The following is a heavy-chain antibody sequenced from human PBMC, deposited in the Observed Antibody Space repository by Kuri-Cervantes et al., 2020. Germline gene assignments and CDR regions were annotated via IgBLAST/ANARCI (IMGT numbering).Heavy chain of an antibody. CDR2: ISGSGGST. D-gene: IGHD3-9*01. CDR1: GFTFSTYW. V-gene: IGHV3-23*01. CDR3: ARDANVRYFDWSHFDY. Sequence: GESLKISCAASGFTFSTYWMHWVRQAPGKGLEWVSAISGSGGSTYYADSVKGRFTISRDNSKNTLYLQMNSLRAEDTAVYYCARDANVRYFDWSHFDYWGQGTLVTVSS. J-gene: IGHJ4*02.